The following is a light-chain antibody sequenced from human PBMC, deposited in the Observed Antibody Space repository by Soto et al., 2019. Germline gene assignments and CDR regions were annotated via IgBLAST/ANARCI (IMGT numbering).Light chain of an antibody. Sequence: DXXMTXXXXXLAVSLGERATINCKSSQSVLYSSNNKNYLAWYQQKPGQPPKLLIYWASTRESGVPDRFSGSGSGTDFTLTISSLQAEDVAVYYCQQYYSTPYTFGQGTKLEIK. CDR3: QQYYSTPYT. CDR2: WAS. V-gene: IGKV4-1*01. CDR1: QSVLYSSNNKNY. J-gene: IGKJ2*01.